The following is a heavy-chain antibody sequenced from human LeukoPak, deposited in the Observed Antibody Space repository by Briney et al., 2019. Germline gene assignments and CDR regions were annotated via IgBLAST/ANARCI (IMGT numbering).Heavy chain of an antibody. V-gene: IGHV3-30*01. CDR2: ISYDGSNK. CDR3: ARDAGRFLIPGLDNWFDP. D-gene: IGHD3-3*01. CDR1: GFTFSSYA. J-gene: IGHJ5*02. Sequence: GGSLRLSCAASGFTFSSYAMHWVRQAPGKGLEWVAVISYDGSNKYYADSVKGRFTISRDNSKNTLYLQMNSLRAEDTAVYYCARDAGRFLIPGLDNWFDPWGQGTLVTVSS.